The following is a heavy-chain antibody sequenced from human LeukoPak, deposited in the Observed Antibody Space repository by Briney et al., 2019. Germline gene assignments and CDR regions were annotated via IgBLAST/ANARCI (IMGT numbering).Heavy chain of an antibody. CDR1: GGSISSYY. CDR3: ASLGYCSSTSCYTRPPD. D-gene: IGHD2-2*02. CDR2: IYHSGST. J-gene: IGHJ4*02. Sequence: PSETLSLTCTVSGGSISSYYWGWIRQPPGKGLEWIGSIYHSGSTYYNPSLKSRVTISVDTSKNQFSLKLSSVTAADTAVYYCASLGYCSSTSCYTRPPDWGQGTLVTVSS. V-gene: IGHV4-38-2*02.